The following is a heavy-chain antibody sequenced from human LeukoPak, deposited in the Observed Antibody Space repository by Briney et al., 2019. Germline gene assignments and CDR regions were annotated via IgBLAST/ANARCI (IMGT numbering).Heavy chain of an antibody. V-gene: IGHV3-7*03. CDR1: GFTFSSYW. Sequence: AGGPLRLSCAASGFTFSSYWMSWVRQAPGKGLEWVANIKQDGSEKYYVDSVKGRFTISRDNAKNSLYLQMNSLRAEDTAVYYCARDLGSTVTTYYGMDVWGQGTTVTVSS. D-gene: IGHD4-11*01. CDR2: IKQDGSEK. J-gene: IGHJ6*02. CDR3: ARDLGSTVTTYYGMDV.